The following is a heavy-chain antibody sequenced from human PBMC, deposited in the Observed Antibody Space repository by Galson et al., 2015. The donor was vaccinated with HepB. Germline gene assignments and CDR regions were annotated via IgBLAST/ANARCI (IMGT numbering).Heavy chain of an antibody. J-gene: IGHJ3*02. D-gene: IGHD2-15*01. CDR3: ARLTSFRCSGGSCYSYDAFDI. Sequence: QSGAEVKKPGESLRISCKGSGYSFTSYWISWVRQMPGKGLEWMGRIDPSDSYTNYSPSFQGHVTISADKSIGTAYLQWSSLKASDTTMYYCARLTSFRCSGGSCYSYDAFDIWGQGTMVTVSS. V-gene: IGHV5-10-1*01. CDR1: GYSFTSYW. CDR2: IDPSDSYT.